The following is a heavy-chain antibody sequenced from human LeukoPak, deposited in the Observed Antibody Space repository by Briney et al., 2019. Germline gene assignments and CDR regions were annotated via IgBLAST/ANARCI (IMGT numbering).Heavy chain of an antibody. CDR2: ISPGDSDT. Sequence: GESLKISCKGSGDSFTNYWIAWVRQMPGNDLEWMGIISPGDSDTRYSPSFQGQVTISADKSISTAYLQWTSLKASDTAMYFCATYVPGAPLDYWGQGTLVTVSS. D-gene: IGHD2-2*01. V-gene: IGHV5-51*01. J-gene: IGHJ4*02. CDR1: GDSFTNYW. CDR3: ATYVPGAPLDY.